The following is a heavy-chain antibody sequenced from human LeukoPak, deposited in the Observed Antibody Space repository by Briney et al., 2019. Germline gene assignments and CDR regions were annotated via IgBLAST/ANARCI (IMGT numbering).Heavy chain of an antibody. CDR1: GSSFSSYW. V-gene: IGHV5-51*01. D-gene: IGHD3-10*01. CDR3: ARAIYYFGSGSYWFFDY. Sequence: GESLKISCKGSGSSFSSYWIGWVRQLPGKGLEWMGIIYPGDSDTTYSPSFQGQVTISADKSISTAYLQWSSLKASDTAMYYCARAIYYFGSGSYWFFDYWGQGTLVTVSS. CDR2: IYPGDSDT. J-gene: IGHJ4*02.